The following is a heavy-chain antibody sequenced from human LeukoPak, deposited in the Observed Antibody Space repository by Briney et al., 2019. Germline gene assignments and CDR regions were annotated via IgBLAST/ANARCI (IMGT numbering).Heavy chain of an antibody. CDR2: ISSSSSYI. D-gene: IGHD3-3*01. CDR1: GFTFSSYS. Sequence: GGSLRLSCAVSGFTFSSYSMNWVRQAPGKGLEWVSSISSSSSYIYYADSVKGRFTISRDNAKNSLYLQMNSLRAEDTAVYYCARLLRFLEWLDYWGQGTLVTVSS. V-gene: IGHV3-21*01. J-gene: IGHJ4*02. CDR3: ARLLRFLEWLDY.